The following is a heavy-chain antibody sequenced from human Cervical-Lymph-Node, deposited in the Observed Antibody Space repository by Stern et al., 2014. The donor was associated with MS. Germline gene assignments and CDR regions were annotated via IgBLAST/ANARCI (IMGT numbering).Heavy chain of an antibody. J-gene: IGHJ4*02. CDR2: INPSGGGT. CDR3: ARDSYEIKLRFDF. D-gene: IGHD2-8*01. CDR1: GFTFTSYD. Sequence: QVQLLESGAEVRKPGASVKVSCKASGFTFTSYDIHWVRQAPGQGLEWMGKINPSGGGTNYAQRFQDRVTVTRDTSTNTVYMELSSLRSEDTAVYYCARDSYEIKLRFDFWGQGTLVTVSS. V-gene: IGHV1-46*01.